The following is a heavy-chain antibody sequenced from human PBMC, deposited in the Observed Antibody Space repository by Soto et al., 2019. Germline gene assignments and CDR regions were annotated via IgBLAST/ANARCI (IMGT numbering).Heavy chain of an antibody. CDR2: MSGSCSTT. D-gene: IGHD1-7*01. V-gene: IGHV3-23*01. Sequence: EVRLLESGGGLVKPGGSLRLSCATSGLTFSNYAMSWVRQAPGGGLEWVSSMSGSCSTTYYADSVKGRFTISRDRSKNTLYLQMSSLRAEDTALYYCAKNQERELPRVIDFWGQGTLVTVSS. J-gene: IGHJ4*02. CDR3: AKNQERELPRVIDF. CDR1: GLTFSNYA.